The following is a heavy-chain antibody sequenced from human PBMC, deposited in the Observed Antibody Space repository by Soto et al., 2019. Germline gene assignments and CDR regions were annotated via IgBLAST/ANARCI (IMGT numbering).Heavy chain of an antibody. CDR2: INAGNGNR. D-gene: IGHD3-16*01. Sequence: ASVKASCKASGYSFTSYAIHWMRQAPGQRLEWMGWINAGNGNRKYSQKFQGRVTITRDTSASTAYMELSSLRSEDTAVYYCARDLAMDVWGQGTTVTVSS. CDR3: ARDLAMDV. V-gene: IGHV1-3*01. CDR1: GYSFTSYA. J-gene: IGHJ6*02.